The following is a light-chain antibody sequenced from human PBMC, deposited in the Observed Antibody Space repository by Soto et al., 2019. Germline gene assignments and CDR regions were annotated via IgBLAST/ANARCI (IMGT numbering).Light chain of an antibody. V-gene: IGKV1-39*01. CDR2: AAA. J-gene: IGKJ1*01. CDR3: QQSYSSLWT. CDR1: QSISSS. Sequence: DIQMTQSPSSLSASVGDRVPITCRASQSISSSLNWYQQKPGKAPKLLIYAAASLQSGVPSRFSGSGSGTHFTLTIRSLQPEDFATYYCQQSYSSLWTVGQGTKV.